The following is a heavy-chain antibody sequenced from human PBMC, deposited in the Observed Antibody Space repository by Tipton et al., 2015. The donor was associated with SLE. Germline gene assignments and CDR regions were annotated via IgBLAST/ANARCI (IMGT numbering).Heavy chain of an antibody. D-gene: IGHD3-3*01. Sequence: SLRLSCAASGFTFSSYSMNWVRQSPGKGLEWVSAISGSGGSTYYADSVKGRFTISRDNSKNTLYLQMNSLRAEDTAVYYCAREIAAFWSGSKRFDYWGQGTLVSVSS. CDR3: AREIAAFWSGSKRFDY. CDR1: GFTFSSYS. CDR2: ISGSGGST. J-gene: IGHJ4*02. V-gene: IGHV3-23*01.